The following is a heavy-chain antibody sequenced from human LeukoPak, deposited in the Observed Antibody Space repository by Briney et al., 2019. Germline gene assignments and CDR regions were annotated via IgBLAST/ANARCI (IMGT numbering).Heavy chain of an antibody. Sequence: QAGGSLRLSCAASGFTFSVSWMSWVRQAPGKGLEWVASIKEDGSERYYVDPVKGRFTISRDNAKNTLYLQMNSLRAEDTAVYYCARRGTTSGLDIWGQGTMVTVSS. CDR2: IKEDGSER. J-gene: IGHJ3*02. CDR3: ARRGTTSGLDI. V-gene: IGHV3-7*01. CDR1: GFTFSVSW. D-gene: IGHD4-17*01.